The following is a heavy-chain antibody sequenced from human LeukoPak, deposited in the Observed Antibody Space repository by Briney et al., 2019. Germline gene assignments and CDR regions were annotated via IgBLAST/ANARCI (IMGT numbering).Heavy chain of an antibody. V-gene: IGHV1-8*01. Sequence: ASVKVSCKASGYTFTSYDINWVRQATGQGLEWMGWMNPNSGNTGYAQKFQGRVTMTRNTSISTAYMELSSLRSEDTAVYYCARAGGVGYCSSTSCSVDDYWGQGTLVTVSS. CDR2: MNPNSGNT. D-gene: IGHD2-2*01. J-gene: IGHJ4*02. CDR1: GYTFTSYD. CDR3: ARAGGVGYCSSTSCSVDDY.